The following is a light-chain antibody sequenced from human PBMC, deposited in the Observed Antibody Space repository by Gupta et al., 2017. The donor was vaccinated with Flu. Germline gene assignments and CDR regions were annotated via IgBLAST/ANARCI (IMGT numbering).Light chain of an antibody. V-gene: IGLV1-51*02. CDR3: GTWDGSLSTDV. Sequence: QSVLTQPPSISAAPGQSVTISCSGSSSNIGNTYVSWYQQRPGTAPKLLIYENNKRPSGIPDRFSGSKSGTSAALGITGLQTGDEADYYCGTWDGSLSTDVFGTWTKVTVL. J-gene: IGLJ1*01. CDR2: ENN. CDR1: SSNIGNTY.